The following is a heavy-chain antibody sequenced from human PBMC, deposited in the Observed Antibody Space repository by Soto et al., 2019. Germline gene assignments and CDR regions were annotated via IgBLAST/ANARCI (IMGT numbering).Heavy chain of an antibody. CDR1: GYTFTSYG. CDR2: ISAYNGNT. V-gene: IGHV1-18*01. Sequence: ASVKVSCKASGYTFTSYGISWVRQAPGQGLEWMGWISAYNGNTNYAQKLQGRVTMTTDTSTSTAYMELRSLRSDDTAVYYCGRITITIFGVVPRSNWFDPWGQGTLVTVSS. J-gene: IGHJ5*02. CDR3: GRITITIFGVVPRSNWFDP. D-gene: IGHD3-3*01.